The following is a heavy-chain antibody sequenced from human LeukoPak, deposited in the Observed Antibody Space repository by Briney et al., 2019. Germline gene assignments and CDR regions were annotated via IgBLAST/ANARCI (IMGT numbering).Heavy chain of an antibody. V-gene: IGHV4-59*01. D-gene: IGHD3-10*01. CDR1: GGPISSYY. Sequence: PSETLSLTCTVSGGPISSYYWSWIRQPPGKGLEWIGYIYYSGSTNYNPSLKGRVTISVDTSKNQFSLKLSSVTAADTAVYYCARQRPLWFGELFYDYYYMDVWGKGTTVTVSS. CDR3: ARQRPLWFGELFYDYYYMDV. J-gene: IGHJ6*03. CDR2: IYYSGST.